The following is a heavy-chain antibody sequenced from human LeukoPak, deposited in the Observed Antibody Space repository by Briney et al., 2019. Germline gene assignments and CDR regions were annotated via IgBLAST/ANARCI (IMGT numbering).Heavy chain of an antibody. CDR1: GFTFSSYS. J-gene: IGHJ4*02. Sequence: GRSLRLSCAASGFTFSSYSMNWVRQAPGKGLEWVPSISSSSSYIYYADSVKGRFTISRDNAKNSLYLQMNSLRAEDTAVYYCAARQNWNPGVFDYWGQGTLVTVSS. CDR3: AARQNWNPGVFDY. CDR2: ISSSSSYI. V-gene: IGHV3-21*01. D-gene: IGHD1-1*01.